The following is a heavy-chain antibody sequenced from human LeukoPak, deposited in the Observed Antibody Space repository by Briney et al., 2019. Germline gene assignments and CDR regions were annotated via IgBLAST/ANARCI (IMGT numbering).Heavy chain of an antibody. J-gene: IGHJ4*02. Sequence: GGSLRLSCAASGFTFSSYAMSWVRQAPGKGLEWVSAINSSGGSTYYADSVKGRFTISRDNSKNTLYLQMNSLRAEDTAVYYCAKRVVPAAMEFDYWGQGTLVTVSS. CDR3: AKRVVPAAMEFDY. D-gene: IGHD2-2*01. CDR1: GFTFSSYA. V-gene: IGHV3-23*01. CDR2: INSSGGST.